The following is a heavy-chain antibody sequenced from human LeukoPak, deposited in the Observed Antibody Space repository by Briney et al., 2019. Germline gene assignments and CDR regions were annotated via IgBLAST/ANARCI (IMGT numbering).Heavy chain of an antibody. CDR3: ARPNSSGWFDAFDI. CDR1: GYSFTSYW. CDR2: IYPGDSDT. D-gene: IGHD6-19*01. Sequence: GESLKIPGKSSGYSFTSYWIGWVRQMPGKGLEWIGIIYPGDSDTRYSPSFQGQVTISADKSISTAYLQWSSLKASDTAMYYCARPNSSGWFDAFDIWGQGTMVTVSS. V-gene: IGHV5-51*01. J-gene: IGHJ3*02.